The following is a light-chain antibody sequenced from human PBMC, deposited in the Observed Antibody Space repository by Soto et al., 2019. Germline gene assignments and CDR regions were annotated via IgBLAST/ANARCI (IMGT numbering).Light chain of an antibody. Sequence: EIVLTQSPATLSLSPGERATLSCRASQSVSNYLTWYQQKPGQAPRLLVYDTFNRANGVPARFTGSGSDTDFTLTISSLEPEDFAVYYCQQRDGWPRTFGQGTKVEI. CDR2: DTF. J-gene: IGKJ1*01. V-gene: IGKV3-11*01. CDR1: QSVSNY. CDR3: QQRDGWPRT.